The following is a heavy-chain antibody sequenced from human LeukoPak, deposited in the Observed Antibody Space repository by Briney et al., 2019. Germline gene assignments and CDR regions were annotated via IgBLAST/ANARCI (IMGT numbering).Heavy chain of an antibody. V-gene: IGHV4-59*01. D-gene: IGHD5-18*01. CDR3: ARDSHTAMVTDAFDI. CDR2: IYYSGST. CDR1: GGSISSYY. Sequence: PSETLSLTCTVSGGSISSYYWSWIRQPPGKGLEWIGYIYYSGSTNYNPSLKSRVTISVDTSKNQFSLKLSSVTAADTAVYYCARDSHTAMVTDAFDIWGRGTMVTVSS. J-gene: IGHJ3*02.